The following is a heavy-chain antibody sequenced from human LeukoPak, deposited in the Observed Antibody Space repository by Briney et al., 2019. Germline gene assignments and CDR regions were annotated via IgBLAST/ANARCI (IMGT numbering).Heavy chain of an antibody. CDR3: ARTYYYDSSGYYYDYYFDY. D-gene: IGHD3-22*01. V-gene: IGHV4-59*01. CDR2: IYYSGST. Sequence: PSETLSLTCTVSGGSISSYYWSWIRQPPGKGLEWIGYIYYSGSTNYNPSLKSRVTISVDTSKNQFSLKLSSVTAADTAVYYCARTYYYDSSGYYYDYYFDYWGQGTLVTVSS. J-gene: IGHJ4*02. CDR1: GGSISSYY.